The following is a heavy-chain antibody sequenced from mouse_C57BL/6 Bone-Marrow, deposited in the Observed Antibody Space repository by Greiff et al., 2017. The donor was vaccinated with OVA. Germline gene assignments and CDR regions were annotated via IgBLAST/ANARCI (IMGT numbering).Heavy chain of an antibody. CDR1: GFNIKDDY. D-gene: IGHD4-1*01. J-gene: IGHJ4*01. CDR3: TLTSMDY. V-gene: IGHV14-4*01. CDR2: IDPENGDT. Sequence: VHVKQSGAELVRPGASVKLSCTASGFNIKDDYMHWVKQRPEQGLEWIGWIDPENGDTEYASKFQGKATITADTSSNTAYLQLSSLTSEDTAVYYCTLTSMDYWGQGTSVTVSS.